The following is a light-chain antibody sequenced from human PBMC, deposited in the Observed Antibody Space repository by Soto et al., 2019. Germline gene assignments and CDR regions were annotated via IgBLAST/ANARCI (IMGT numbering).Light chain of an antibody. J-gene: IGKJ4*01. CDR3: QQYNSWPLT. CDR1: QSVGSD. CDR2: DIF. Sequence: EVVTKMSVAIVSVSPWERANLSFRASQSVGSDLAWYQQKPGQAPRLVIYDIFTRATGVPTRISGSGSGTEFTLTISSLQSEDFAVYYCQQYNSWPLTFGGGTKVDIK. V-gene: IGKV3D-15*01.